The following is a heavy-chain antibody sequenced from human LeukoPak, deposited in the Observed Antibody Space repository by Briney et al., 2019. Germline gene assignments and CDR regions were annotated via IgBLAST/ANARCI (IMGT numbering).Heavy chain of an antibody. CDR3: ARGWTGKKAFDI. CDR2: ISSSSSYI. V-gene: IGHV3-21*01. D-gene: IGHD3/OR15-3a*01. J-gene: IGHJ3*02. CDR1: GFTFSSYS. Sequence: PGGALRLSCAASGFTFSSYSMNWLRQAPGKGLEWVSSISSSSSYIYYADSVRGRFTISRDNAKNSLYLQMNSLRAEDTAVYYCARGWTGKKAFDIWGQGTMVTVSS.